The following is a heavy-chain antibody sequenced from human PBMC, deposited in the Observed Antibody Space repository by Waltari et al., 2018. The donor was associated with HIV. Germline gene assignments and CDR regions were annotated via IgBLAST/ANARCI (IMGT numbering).Heavy chain of an antibody. V-gene: IGHV1-69*13. J-gene: IGHJ4*02. CDR2: LIPMCATA. D-gene: IGHD4-17*01. Sequence: QVQLVQSGAEVKKPGSSVKVSCKASGGSFSGYGISWVRQAPGQGLEWMGELIPMCATAYFTQSFQGRGTITADESTGSAYMELTGLLPEDTAVYYCATGSYGDYGGFDFWGQGTLVTVSS. CDR3: ATGSYGDYGGFDF. CDR1: GGSFSGYG.